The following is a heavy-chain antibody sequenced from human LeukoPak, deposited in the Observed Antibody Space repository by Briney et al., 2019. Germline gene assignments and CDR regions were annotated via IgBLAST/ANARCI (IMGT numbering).Heavy chain of an antibody. J-gene: IGHJ6*03. V-gene: IGHV1-46*01. CDR2: IKPSGGDT. Sequence: ASVKVSCKTSGYSFTNYNLHWVRQAPGQRLEWMGIIKPSGGDTNYAQKFQGRVFMTRDTSTSTAYMELRSLRSDDTAVYYCARLRQGSGRIRGYYYYMDVWGKGTTVTVSS. CDR3: ARLRQGSGRIRGYYYYMDV. D-gene: IGHD1-26*01. CDR1: GYSFTNYN.